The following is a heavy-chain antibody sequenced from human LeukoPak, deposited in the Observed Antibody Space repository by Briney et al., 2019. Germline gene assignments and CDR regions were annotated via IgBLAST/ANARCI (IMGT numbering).Heavy chain of an antibody. D-gene: IGHD1-1*01. CDR1: GFSFEAYG. CDR2: ITWNSDDM. CDR3: TRVTSWRTGFDY. Sequence: GRSLRLSCAVSGFSFEAYGMYWVRQAPGKGLEWVSGITWNSDDMAYADSVKGRFTISRDNAKNCLYLQMNSLTVEDTALYYCTRVTSWRTGFDYWGQGTLVTVSS. V-gene: IGHV3-9*01. J-gene: IGHJ4*02.